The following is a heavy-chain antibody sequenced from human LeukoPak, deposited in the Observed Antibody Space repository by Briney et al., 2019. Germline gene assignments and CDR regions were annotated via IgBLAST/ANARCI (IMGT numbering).Heavy chain of an antibody. CDR1: GYTFTGYY. J-gene: IGHJ1*01. V-gene: IGHV1-2*02. CDR3: ARVQVAAAGTSYFQH. D-gene: IGHD6-13*01. Sequence: ASVKVSCKASGYTFTGYYMHWVRQAPGQGLEWMGWINPNSGGTNYAQKFQGRVTMTRDTSISTAYMELSRLRSDDTAVYYCARVQVAAAGTSYFQHWGQGTLVTVSS. CDR2: INPNSGGT.